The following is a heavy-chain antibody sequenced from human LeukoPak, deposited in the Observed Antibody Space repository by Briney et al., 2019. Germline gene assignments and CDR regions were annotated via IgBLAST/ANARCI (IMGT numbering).Heavy chain of an antibody. D-gene: IGHD6-13*01. CDR3: AKGTGYSSSWYVKTFDY. J-gene: IGHJ4*02. Sequence: GGSLRLSCAASGFTFSSYGMPWVRQAPGKGLEWVAVISYDGSNKYYADSVKGRFTISRDNSKNTLYLQMNSLRAEDTAVYYCAKGTGYSSSWYVKTFDYWGQGTLVTVSS. CDR2: ISYDGSNK. CDR1: GFTFSSYG. V-gene: IGHV3-30*18.